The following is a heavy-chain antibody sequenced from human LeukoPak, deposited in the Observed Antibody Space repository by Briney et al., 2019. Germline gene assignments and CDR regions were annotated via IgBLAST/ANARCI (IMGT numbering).Heavy chain of an antibody. D-gene: IGHD6-13*01. CDR3: ARDRTVAAAGTLYYYYGMDV. CDR2: IIPILGIA. V-gene: IGHV1-69*04. J-gene: IGHJ6*02. Sequence: ASVKVSCKASGGTFSSYAISWVRQAPGQGLEWMERIIPILGIANYAQKFQGRVTITADKSTSTAYMELSSLRSEDTAVYYCARDRTVAAAGTLYYYYGMDVWGQGTTVTVSS. CDR1: GGTFSSYA.